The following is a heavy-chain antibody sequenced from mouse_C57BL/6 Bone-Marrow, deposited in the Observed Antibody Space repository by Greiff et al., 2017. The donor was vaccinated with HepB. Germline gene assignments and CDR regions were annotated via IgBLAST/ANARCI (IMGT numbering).Heavy chain of an antibody. CDR3: AAAYYRGYYAMDY. Sequence: VQLQQSGPGLVQPSQSLSITCTVSGFSLTSYGVHWVRQSPGKGLEWLGVIWSGGSTDYNAAFISRLSISKDNSKSQAFFKMNSLQADDTAIYYCAAAYYRGYYAMDYWGQGTSVTVSS. J-gene: IGHJ4*01. CDR1: GFSLTSYG. D-gene: IGHD2-12*01. CDR2: IWSGGST. V-gene: IGHV2-2*01.